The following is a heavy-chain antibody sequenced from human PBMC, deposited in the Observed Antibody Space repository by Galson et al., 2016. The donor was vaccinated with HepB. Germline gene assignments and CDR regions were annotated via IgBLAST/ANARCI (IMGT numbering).Heavy chain of an antibody. CDR1: GGSISSSSYY. D-gene: IGHD6-13*01. Sequence: ETLSLTCTVSGGSISSSSYYWGWIRQPPGKGLEWIGSIYYSGSTYYNPSLKSRVTISVDTSKKQFSLKLSSVIAADTAVYYCAWYSSSKQWRYYYYGMDVWGQGTTVTVSS. CDR3: AWYSSSKQWRYYYYGMDV. J-gene: IGHJ6*02. CDR2: IYYSGST. V-gene: IGHV4-39*01.